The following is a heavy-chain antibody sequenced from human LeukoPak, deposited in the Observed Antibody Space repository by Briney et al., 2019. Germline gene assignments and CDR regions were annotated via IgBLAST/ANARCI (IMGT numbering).Heavy chain of an antibody. CDR3: ARFQATVTTRGYYYYGMDV. J-gene: IGHJ6*02. V-gene: IGHV5-51*01. Sequence: GESLKISCRGSGSSFTSYWIGWVSQMPGKGLEWVGIINPGDSDTRYSPSFQGQVTISADKSISTAYLQWSSLKASPTAMHYCARFQATVTTRGYYYYGMDVRGQGTTVTVSS. CDR2: INPGDSDT. D-gene: IGHD4-17*01. CDR1: GSSFTSYW.